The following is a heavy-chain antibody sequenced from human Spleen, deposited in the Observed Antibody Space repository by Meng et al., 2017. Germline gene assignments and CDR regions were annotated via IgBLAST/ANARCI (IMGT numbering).Heavy chain of an antibody. Sequence: SETLSLTCAVYGGSFSGYYWSWNRQSPGTGLEWIGEINHSGSTNYNPPLKSRVTISVDTSKNQFSLKLSSVTAADTAAYYCARDQRELSYYAIDVWGQGTTVTRLL. V-gene: IGHV4-34*01. CDR2: INHSGST. D-gene: IGHD1-26*01. CDR3: ARDQRELSYYAIDV. J-gene: IGHJ6*02. CDR1: GGSFSGYY.